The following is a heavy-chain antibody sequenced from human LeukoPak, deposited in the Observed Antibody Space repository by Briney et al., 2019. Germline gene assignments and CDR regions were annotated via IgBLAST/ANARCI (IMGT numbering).Heavy chain of an antibody. CDR1: GFTFSSYS. CDR2: ISSSSSSYI. Sequence: GGSLRLSCAASGFTFSSYSMNWVRQAPGKGLEWVSSISSSSSSYISYADSVKGRFTISRDNAKNSLYLQMNSLRADDTAVYYCARDRDGIALIRDRTYYYMDVWGKGTTVTVSS. V-gene: IGHV3-21*06. J-gene: IGHJ6*03. D-gene: IGHD3-10*01. CDR3: ARDRDGIALIRDRTYYYMDV.